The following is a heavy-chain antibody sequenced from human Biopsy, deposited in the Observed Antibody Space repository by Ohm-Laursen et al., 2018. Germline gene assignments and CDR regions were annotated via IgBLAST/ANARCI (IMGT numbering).Heavy chain of an antibody. CDR3: ARGSNDFGGLYFPR. D-gene: IGHD4-23*01. V-gene: IGHV4-59*11. Sequence: TLSLTCTVSGGSFTGHYWSWIRQPPGKGLEWIGHISYTGYTSYNASLKSRVTISVDTSRNHFSLRLSSLTAADTAVHYCARGSNDFGGLYFPRWGQGTLLTVSS. CDR1: GGSFTGHY. CDR2: ISYTGYT. J-gene: IGHJ4*02.